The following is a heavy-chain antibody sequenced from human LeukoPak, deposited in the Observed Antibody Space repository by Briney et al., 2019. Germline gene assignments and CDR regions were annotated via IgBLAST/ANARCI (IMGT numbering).Heavy chain of an antibody. V-gene: IGHV3-30*04. Sequence: GGSLRLSCAASGFTFSRYAIHWVRQAPGKGLEWVAAISFDGRNKYFADSVKGRFTISRDNSNNAVYLQMNSLRTEDTAVYYCARDLPWFAPWGQGTLVIVSS. J-gene: IGHJ5*02. CDR1: GFTFSRYA. CDR2: ISFDGRNK. CDR3: ARDLPWFAP.